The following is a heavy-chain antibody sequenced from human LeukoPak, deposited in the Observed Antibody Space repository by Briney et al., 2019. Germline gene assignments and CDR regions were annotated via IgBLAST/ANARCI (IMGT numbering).Heavy chain of an antibody. CDR1: GFTFSNYD. J-gene: IGHJ4*02. V-gene: IGHV3-23*01. Sequence: GGSLRLSCAASGFTFSNYDMSWVRQAPGKGLEWVSAISGSGHSTYYADSVKGRFTISRDNSKNTLYLQMHSLRAEDTAVYYCAKDNVAAAGRYFDYWGQGTLVTVSS. CDR2: ISGSGHST. CDR3: AKDNVAAAGRYFDY. D-gene: IGHD6-13*01.